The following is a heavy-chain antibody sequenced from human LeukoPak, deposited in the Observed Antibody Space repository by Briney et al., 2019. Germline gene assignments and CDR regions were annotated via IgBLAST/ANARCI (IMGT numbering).Heavy chain of an antibody. V-gene: IGHV4-39*01. Sequence: SSETLSLTCTVSGGSISSSSYYWGWIRQPPGKGLEWIGSIYYSGSTYYNPSLKSRVTISVDTSKNQSSLKPSSVTAADTAVYYCARLRIVGATIDYWGQGTLVTVSS. CDR2: IYYSGST. CDR3: ARLRIVGATIDY. J-gene: IGHJ4*02. D-gene: IGHD1-26*01. CDR1: GGSISSSSYY.